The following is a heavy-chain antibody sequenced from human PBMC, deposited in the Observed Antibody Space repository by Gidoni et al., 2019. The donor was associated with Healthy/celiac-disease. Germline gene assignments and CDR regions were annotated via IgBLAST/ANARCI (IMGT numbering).Heavy chain of an antibody. CDR3: AREETILLWTGVDY. V-gene: IGHV1-2*06. CDR1: GYSFTGYY. J-gene: IGHJ4*02. Sequence: QVQLVQSGAEMKKPGASVKVSCKASGYSFTGYYMNWVRQAPGQGLEWMGRINPNSGGTNYAQKFQGRVTMTRDTSISTAYMELSRLRSDDTAVYYCAREETILLWTGVDYWGQGTLVTVSS. D-gene: IGHD3-10*01. CDR2: INPNSGGT.